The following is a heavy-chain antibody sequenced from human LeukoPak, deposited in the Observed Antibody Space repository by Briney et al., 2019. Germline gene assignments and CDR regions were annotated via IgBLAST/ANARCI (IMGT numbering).Heavy chain of an antibody. CDR3: ARTSSTTVVTSH. D-gene: IGHD4-23*01. Sequence: EASVTVSFTASGYTFTVYYMHWVRQAPGQGLECMGWINPNSGDTYYAQKFQGRVTMTRETSINTAYMELSSLRSDDTAMYYCARTSSTTVVTSHWGQGTRVTVSS. CDR1: GYTFTVYY. J-gene: IGHJ4*02. V-gene: IGHV1-2*02. CDR2: INPNSGDT.